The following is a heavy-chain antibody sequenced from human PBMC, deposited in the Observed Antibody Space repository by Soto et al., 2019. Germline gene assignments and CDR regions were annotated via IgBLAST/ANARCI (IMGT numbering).Heavy chain of an antibody. J-gene: IGHJ4*02. Sequence: GGSLRLSCAASGFTFSDYYMSWIRQAPGKGLEWVSYISSSGSTIYYADSVKGRFTISRDNAKNSLYLQMNSLRAEDTAAYYCARFPLEPPFDYWGQGTLVTVSS. V-gene: IGHV3-11*01. CDR1: GFTFSDYY. CDR3: ARFPLEPPFDY. CDR2: ISSSGSTI. D-gene: IGHD1-1*01.